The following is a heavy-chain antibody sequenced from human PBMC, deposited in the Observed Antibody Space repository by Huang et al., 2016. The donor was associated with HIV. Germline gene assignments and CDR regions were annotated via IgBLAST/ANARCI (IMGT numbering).Heavy chain of an antibody. CDR1: GYRFRSNW. CDR3: ARLIGSPSFYYGLDV. V-gene: IGHV5-51*01. CDR2: IYPGYSDT. D-gene: IGHD3-10*01. Sequence: EVQLVQSGAEVKKPGESLKISCKGSGYRFRSNWIGWVRQMPGKGLEWMGIIYPGYSDTRDSPSFQGHVTISADKSINTAYLQWSSLKASDTAMYYCARLIGSPSFYYGLDVWGQGTTVTVSS. J-gene: IGHJ6*02.